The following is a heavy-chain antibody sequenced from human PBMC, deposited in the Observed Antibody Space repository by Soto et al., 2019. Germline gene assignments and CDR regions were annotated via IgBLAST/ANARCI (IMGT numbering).Heavy chain of an antibody. CDR1: GYSFTSYW. J-gene: IGHJ4*02. CDR3: ARLSYSSSWYTRDAQKYHFDY. CDR2: IYPGDSDT. Sequence: GESLKISCKGSGYSFTSYWIGWVRQMPGKGLEWMGIIYPGDSDTRYSPSFQGQVTISADKSISTAYLQWSSLKASDTAMYYCARLSYSSSWYTRDAQKYHFDYWGQGTLVTVSS. V-gene: IGHV5-51*01. D-gene: IGHD6-13*01.